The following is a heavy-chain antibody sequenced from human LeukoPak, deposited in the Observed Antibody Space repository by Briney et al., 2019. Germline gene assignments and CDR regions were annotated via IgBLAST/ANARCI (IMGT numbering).Heavy chain of an antibody. D-gene: IGHD6-6*01. Sequence: GESLKISCKGSGYSFTSYWIGWVRQMPGKGLEWMGIIYPGDSDTRYSPSFQGQVTISADKSISTAYLQWSSLKASDTAMYYCARLIAARQFYYYYGMDVWGQGTTVTVSS. CDR1: GYSFTSYW. CDR2: IYPGDSDT. CDR3: ARLIAARQFYYYYGMDV. V-gene: IGHV5-51*01. J-gene: IGHJ6*02.